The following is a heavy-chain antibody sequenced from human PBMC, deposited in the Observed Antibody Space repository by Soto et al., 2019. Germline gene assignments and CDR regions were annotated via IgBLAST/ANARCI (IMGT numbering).Heavy chain of an antibody. CDR2: ISGSGGST. D-gene: IGHD4-17*01. V-gene: IGHV3-23*01. Sequence: GGSLRLSCAASGFTFSSYAMSWVRQAPGKGLEWVSAISGSGGSTYYADSVKGRFTISRDNSKNTLYLQMNSLRAEDTAVYYCAKDQVPTVTLLDYGMDVWGQGTTVTVSS. J-gene: IGHJ6*02. CDR1: GFTFSSYA. CDR3: AKDQVPTVTLLDYGMDV.